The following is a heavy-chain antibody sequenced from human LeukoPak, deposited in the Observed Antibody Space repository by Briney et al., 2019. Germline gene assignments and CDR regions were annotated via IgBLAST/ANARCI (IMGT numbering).Heavy chain of an antibody. Sequence: PGGSLRLSCAASGFTFDDYAMNWVRQAPGKGLEWVSGINWNGGSTGYADSVKGRFTISRDNAKNSLYLQMNSLRAEDTALYYCARDSVLIAVAVRGAFDIWGQGTMVTVSS. J-gene: IGHJ3*02. CDR3: ARDSVLIAVAVRGAFDI. V-gene: IGHV3-20*04. CDR2: INWNGGST. D-gene: IGHD6-19*01. CDR1: GFTFDDYA.